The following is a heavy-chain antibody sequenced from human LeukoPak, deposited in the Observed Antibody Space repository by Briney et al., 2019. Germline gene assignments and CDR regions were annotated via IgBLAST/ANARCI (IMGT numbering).Heavy chain of an antibody. D-gene: IGHD3-3*01. CDR2: MNPNSGNT. V-gene: IGHV1-8*01. J-gene: IGHJ5*02. CDR3: ARSITIFGVAGNWFDP. CDR1: GGTFSSYA. Sequence: ASVKVSCKASGGTFSSYAISWVRQATGQGLEWMGWMNPNSGNTGYAQKFQGRVTITRNTSISTAYMELSSLRSEDTAVYYCARSITIFGVAGNWFDPWGQGTLVTVSS.